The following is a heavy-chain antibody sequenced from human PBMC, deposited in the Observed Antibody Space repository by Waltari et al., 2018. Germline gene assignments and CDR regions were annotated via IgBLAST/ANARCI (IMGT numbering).Heavy chain of an antibody. CDR1: GDSMNSNSW. Sequence: QLQLQESGPGLVKPSGTLSLTCTVFGDSMNSNSWWSWVRQSPEKGLEWVGQIHRSGGSNYNPSLESRVTISLDSSNNQFYLRLTSTTAADTAVYYCARDRGIGLFLDSWGQGTLVTVSP. J-gene: IGHJ1*01. CDR3: ARDRGIGLFLDS. V-gene: IGHV4-4*02. CDR2: IHRSGGS. D-gene: IGHD3-9*01.